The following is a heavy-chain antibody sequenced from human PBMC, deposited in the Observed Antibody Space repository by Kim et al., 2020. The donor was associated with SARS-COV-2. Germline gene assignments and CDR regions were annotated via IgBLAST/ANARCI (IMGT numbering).Heavy chain of an antibody. V-gene: IGHV4-34*01. CDR2: HSGRT. Sequence: HSGRTNSNPSLKSRVSMSVDTSKNQFSLKLTSVTAADTAVDYCARGAPGHWGQGTLVTVSS. J-gene: IGHJ1*01. CDR3: ARGAPGH.